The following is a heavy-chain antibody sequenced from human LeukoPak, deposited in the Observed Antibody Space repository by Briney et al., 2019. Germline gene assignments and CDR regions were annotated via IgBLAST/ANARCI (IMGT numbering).Heavy chain of an antibody. V-gene: IGHV1-46*01. CDR1: GYTFTRHY. Sequence: ASVKVSCKASGYTFTRHYMHWVRQAPGQGLEWMGIINPSGGSTIYAQKFQGRVTMTRDTSTSTVYMELSNLRSEDTAVYYCARVLGGLAFRTFDYWGQGTLVTVSS. J-gene: IGHJ4*02. CDR2: INPSGGST. D-gene: IGHD3-16*01. CDR3: ARVLGGLAFRTFDY.